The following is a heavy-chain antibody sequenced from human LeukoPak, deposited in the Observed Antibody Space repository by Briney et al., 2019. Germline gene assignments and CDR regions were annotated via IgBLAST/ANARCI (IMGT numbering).Heavy chain of an antibody. D-gene: IGHD3-10*01. V-gene: IGHV4-61*02. J-gene: IGHJ4*02. Sequence: SETLSLTCTVSGGSISSGSYYWRRIRQPAGKGLEWIGRIYTSGSTNYNPSLKSRVTISVDTSKNQFSLKLSSVTAADTAVYYCAREGGFGELPTPFDYWGQGTLVTVSS. CDR1: GGSISSGSYY. CDR3: AREGGFGELPTPFDY. CDR2: IYTSGST.